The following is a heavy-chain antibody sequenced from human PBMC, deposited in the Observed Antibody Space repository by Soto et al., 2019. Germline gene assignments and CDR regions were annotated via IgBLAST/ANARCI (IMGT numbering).Heavy chain of an antibody. CDR3: AXRVVVAATLARGYYYGMDV. Sequence: QVQLVQSGAEVKKPGSSVKVSCKASGGTFSSYAISWVRQAPGQGLEWMGGLIPIFGTANYAQKFQGRVTITADEATSTAYMELSSLRSEDTAVYYCAXRVVVAATLARGYYYGMDVWGQGTTVTVSS. CDR2: LIPIFGTA. V-gene: IGHV1-69*01. CDR1: GGTFSSYA. J-gene: IGHJ6*02. D-gene: IGHD2-15*01.